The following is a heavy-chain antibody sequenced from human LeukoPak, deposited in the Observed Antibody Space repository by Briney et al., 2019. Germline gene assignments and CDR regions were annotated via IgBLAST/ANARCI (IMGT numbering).Heavy chain of an antibody. CDR3: AELGITMIGGV. CDR1: GVTFSRHG. CDR2: ISSSGSTI. Sequence: GGSLRLSCAASGVTFSRHGMSWVRQAPGKGLEWVSYISSSGSTIYYADSVKGRFTISRDNAKNSLYLQMNSLRAEDTAVYYCAELGITMIGGVWGKGTTVTISS. V-gene: IGHV3-48*03. J-gene: IGHJ6*04. D-gene: IGHD3-10*02.